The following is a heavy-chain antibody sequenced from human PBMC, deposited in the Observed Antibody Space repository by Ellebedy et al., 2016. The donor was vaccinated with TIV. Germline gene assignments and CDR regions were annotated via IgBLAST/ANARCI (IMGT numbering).Heavy chain of an antibody. CDR1: GYTFTSFD. CDR3: AAGLRFLEWSGLTEY. Sequence: AASVKVSCKASGYTFTSFDINWTRQATGQGLEWMGWVNPNSGNTGYAQKFQGRVTMTRNTSISTAYMELSSLRSEDTAVYFCAAGLRFLEWSGLTEYWGQGTLVTVSS. V-gene: IGHV1-8*01. D-gene: IGHD3-3*01. J-gene: IGHJ4*02. CDR2: VNPNSGNT.